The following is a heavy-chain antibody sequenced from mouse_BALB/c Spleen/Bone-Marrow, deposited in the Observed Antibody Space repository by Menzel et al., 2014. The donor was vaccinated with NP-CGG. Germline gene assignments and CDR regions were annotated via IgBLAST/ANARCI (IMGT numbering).Heavy chain of an antibody. Sequence: EVQGVESGGDLVKPGGSLKLSCAASGFTFSSYGMSWVRQTPDKRLAWVATISSGGSYTYYPDSVKGRFTISRDNAKNTLYLQMSSLKSEDTAMYYCARIYYGNYVNYWGQGTTLTVSS. CDR3: ARIYYGNYVNY. V-gene: IGHV5-6*01. CDR1: GFTFSSYG. D-gene: IGHD2-1*01. CDR2: ISSGGSYT. J-gene: IGHJ2*01.